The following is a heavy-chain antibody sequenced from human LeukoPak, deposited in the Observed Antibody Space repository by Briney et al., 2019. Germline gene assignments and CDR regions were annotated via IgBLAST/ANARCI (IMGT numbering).Heavy chain of an antibody. CDR1: GFTFSSYS. Sequence: GGSLRLSCAASGFTFSSYSMNWVRQAPGKGLEWVSYISNSSSSIYYADSVKGRFTISRDNAKKTLYLQMNSLKSEDSAAYYCARGPAANSGNYYAGDYWGQGTLVTVSS. D-gene: IGHD1-26*01. CDR2: ISNSSSSI. CDR3: ARGPAANSGNYYAGDY. V-gene: IGHV3-48*01. J-gene: IGHJ4*02.